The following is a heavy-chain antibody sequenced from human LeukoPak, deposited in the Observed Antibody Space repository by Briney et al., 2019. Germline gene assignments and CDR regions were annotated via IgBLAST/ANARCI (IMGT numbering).Heavy chain of an antibody. CDR2: IHYRGTT. V-gene: IGHV4-39*07. D-gene: IGHD3-3*01. Sequence: SETLSLTCIVSGGSISSTSYYWGWIRQSPGKGLEWIGSIHYRGTTYYNPSLLSRGTISVDTSKNQFSLKPNSVTAADTAVYFCAREGSGYSTNFDYWGQGTLVTVSS. J-gene: IGHJ4*02. CDR1: GGSISSTSYY. CDR3: AREGSGYSTNFDY.